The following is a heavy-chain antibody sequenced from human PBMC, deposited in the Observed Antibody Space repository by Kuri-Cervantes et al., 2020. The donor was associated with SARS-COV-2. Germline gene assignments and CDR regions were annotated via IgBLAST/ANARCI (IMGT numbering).Heavy chain of an antibody. Sequence: GESLKISCAASGFTFSSYAMSWVRQAPGKGLEWVSAISGSGGSTYYADSVKGRFTISRDNSKNTLYLQMNSLRAEDTAVYYCARDGKGNYDILTGYLPGHFDYWGQGTLVTVSS. D-gene: IGHD3-9*01. V-gene: IGHV3-23*01. J-gene: IGHJ4*02. CDR3: ARDGKGNYDILTGYLPGHFDY. CDR1: GFTFSSYA. CDR2: ISGSGGST.